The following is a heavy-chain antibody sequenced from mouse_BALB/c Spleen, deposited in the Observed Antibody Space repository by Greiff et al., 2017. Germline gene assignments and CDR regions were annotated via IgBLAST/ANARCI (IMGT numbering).Heavy chain of an antibody. CDR1: GFSFSSYG. D-gene: IGHD1-2*01. CDR3: ARITTATDYFDY. J-gene: IGHJ2*01. Sequence: EVKLVESGGDLVKPGGSLKLSCAASGFSFSSYGMSWVRQTPGKRLEWVGTISSGGSYTYYPDSVKGRFTISRDNAKNTLYLQMSSLKTEDTAMYYCARITTATDYFDYWGQGTTLTVSS. CDR2: ISSGGSYT. V-gene: IGHV5-6*01.